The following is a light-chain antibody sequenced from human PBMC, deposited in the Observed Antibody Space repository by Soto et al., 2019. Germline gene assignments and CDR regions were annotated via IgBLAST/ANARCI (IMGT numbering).Light chain of an antibody. Sequence: DIQMTQSPSTLSASVGYRVTITCRASHSISSYLTWYQQKPGKAPKLLIYKASNLESGVPSRFSGSGSGTEFTLTISSLQPDDFAAYYCQQYNSFPWTFGQGTKVDIK. CDR1: HSISSY. V-gene: IGKV1-5*03. CDR3: QQYNSFPWT. J-gene: IGKJ1*01. CDR2: KAS.